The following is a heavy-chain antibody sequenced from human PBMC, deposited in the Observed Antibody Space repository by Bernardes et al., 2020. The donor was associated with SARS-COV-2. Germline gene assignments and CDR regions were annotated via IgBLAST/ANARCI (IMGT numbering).Heavy chain of an antibody. Sequence: GGSLRLSCAASGFTFSSYGMHWVRQAPGKGLEWVAVIWYDGSNKYYADSVKGRFTISRDNSKNTLYLQMNSLRAEDTAVYYCARENGIGFRVAGLTGYFDYWGQGTLVTVSS. CDR2: IWYDGSNK. CDR3: ARENGIGFRVAGLTGYFDY. J-gene: IGHJ4*02. V-gene: IGHV3-33*01. CDR1: GFTFSSYG. D-gene: IGHD6-19*01.